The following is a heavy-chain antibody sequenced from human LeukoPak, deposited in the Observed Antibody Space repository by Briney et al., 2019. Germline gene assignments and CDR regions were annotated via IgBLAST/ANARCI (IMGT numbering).Heavy chain of an antibody. V-gene: IGHV4-34*01. Sequence: SETLSLTCAVYGGSFSGYYWSWIRQPPGKGLEWIGEINHSGSTNYNPSLKSRVTISVDTSKNQFSLKLSSVTAADTAVYYCARGARWLRIFDYWGQRTLVTVSS. CDR2: INHSGST. J-gene: IGHJ4*02. CDR1: GGSFSGYY. D-gene: IGHD5-24*01. CDR3: ARGARWLRIFDY.